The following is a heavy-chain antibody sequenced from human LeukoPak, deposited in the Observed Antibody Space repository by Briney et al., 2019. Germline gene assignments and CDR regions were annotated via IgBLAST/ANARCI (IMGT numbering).Heavy chain of an antibody. CDR3: ARRSGIRSLGIMDV. D-gene: IGHD3-10*01. CDR2: IHPGGTT. J-gene: IGHJ6*02. Sequence: ETLSLTCAVYGGSFTGYYWGLIRQPPGKGLEWIGEIHPGGTTNYNPSLKSRVTISVDTSKNQFSLKLTSVAAADTAVYYCARRSGIRSLGIMDVWGQGTTVTVSS. CDR1: GGSFTGYY. V-gene: IGHV4-34*01.